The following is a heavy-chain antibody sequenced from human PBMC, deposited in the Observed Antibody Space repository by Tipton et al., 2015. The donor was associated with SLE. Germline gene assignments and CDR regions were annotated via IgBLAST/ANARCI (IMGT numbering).Heavy chain of an antibody. CDR2: IYYSGST. Sequence: TLSLTCTVSGGSISSGGYYWSWIRQHPGKGLEWIGYIYYSGSTYYNPSPKSRVTISVDTSKNQFSLKLGSVTAADTAVYYCARDTAAAGGPFDYWGQGTLVTVSS. CDR1: GGSISSGGYY. J-gene: IGHJ4*02. V-gene: IGHV4-31*03. CDR3: ARDTAAAGGPFDY. D-gene: IGHD6-13*01.